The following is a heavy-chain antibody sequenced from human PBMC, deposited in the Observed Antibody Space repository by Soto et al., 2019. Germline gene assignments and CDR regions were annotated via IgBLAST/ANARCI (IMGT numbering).Heavy chain of an antibody. J-gene: IGHJ3*02. CDR1: GGSISSGDYY. CDR2: IYYSGST. V-gene: IGHV4-30-4*01. Sequence: QVQLQESGPGLVKPSQTLSLTCTVSGGSISSGDYYWSWIRQPPGKGLEWIGYIYYSGSTYYNPSLKSRVTISVDTSKNQFSLKLSSVTAADTAVYYCVRAGGNPSNPDDAFDIWGQGTMVTVSS. D-gene: IGHD4-4*01. CDR3: VRAGGNPSNPDDAFDI.